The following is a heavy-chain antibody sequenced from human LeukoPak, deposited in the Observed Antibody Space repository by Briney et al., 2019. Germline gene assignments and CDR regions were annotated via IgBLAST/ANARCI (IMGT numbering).Heavy chain of an antibody. J-gene: IGHJ3*02. CDR1: GGSFSGYY. V-gene: IGHV4-34*01. Sequence: PSETLSLTCAVYGGSFSGYYWSWIRQPPGKGLEWIGEINHSGSTNYNPSLKSRVTISVDTSKNQFSLKLSSVTAADTAVYYCAGSIAARHFLAFDIWGQGTMVTVSS. CDR2: INHSGST. CDR3: AGSIAARHFLAFDI. D-gene: IGHD6-6*01.